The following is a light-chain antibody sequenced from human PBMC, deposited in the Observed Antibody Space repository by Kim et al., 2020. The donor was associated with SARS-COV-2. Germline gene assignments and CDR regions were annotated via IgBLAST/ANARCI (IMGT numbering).Light chain of an antibody. CDR3: QQYNNWPPWT. V-gene: IGKV3-15*01. CDR1: HSVSSN. CDR2: GAS. Sequence: EIVLTQSPATLSLSPGERATLSCRASHSVSSNIAWYQQKPGQAPRLLIYGASARAAGVPARFSGSGSGTEFTLTISSLQSEDFAVYYCQQYNNWPPWTFGQGTKVDIK. J-gene: IGKJ1*01.